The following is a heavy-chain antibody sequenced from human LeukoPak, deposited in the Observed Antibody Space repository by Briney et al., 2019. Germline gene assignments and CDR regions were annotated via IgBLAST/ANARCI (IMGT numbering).Heavy chain of an antibody. CDR3: ARRPTVTIKFDY. D-gene: IGHD4-17*01. V-gene: IGHV4-34*01. CDR2: INHSGST. J-gene: IGHJ4*02. Sequence: PSETLSLTCAVYGGSFSGYYWSWIRQPPGKGLEWIGEINHSGSTNYNPSLKSRVTISVDTSKNQFSLKLSSVTAADTAVYYCARRPTVTIKFDYWGQGTLVTVSS. CDR1: GGSFSGYY.